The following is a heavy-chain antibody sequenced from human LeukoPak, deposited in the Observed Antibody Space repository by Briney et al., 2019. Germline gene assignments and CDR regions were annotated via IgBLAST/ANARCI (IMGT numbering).Heavy chain of an antibody. CDR3: ATSRQLWLQSGPY. V-gene: IGHV1-46*01. J-gene: IGHJ4*02. D-gene: IGHD5-18*01. CDR2: INPSGGST. CDR1: XYTFTXYY. Sequence: VSCXAXXYTFTXYYMHWVRQAPGQGLEWMGIINPSGGSTGYAQKFQGRVTMTRDTSTSTVYMELSSLRSEDTAVYYCATSRQLWLQSGPYWGQGTLVTVSS.